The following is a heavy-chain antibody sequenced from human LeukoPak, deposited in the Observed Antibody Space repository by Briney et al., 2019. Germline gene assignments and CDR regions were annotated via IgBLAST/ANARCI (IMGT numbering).Heavy chain of an antibody. V-gene: IGHV1-46*01. CDR1: GNTFTSYY. D-gene: IGHD5-24*01. CDR2: INPSGGST. J-gene: IGHJ4*02. CDR3: ASITRDGYNYGSFDY. Sequence: ASVKVSCKASGNTFTSYYMHWVRQAPGQGLEWMGIINPSGGSTSYAQKFQGRVTMTRDMSTSTVYMELSSLRSEDTAVYYCASITRDGYNYGSFDYWGQGTLVTVSS.